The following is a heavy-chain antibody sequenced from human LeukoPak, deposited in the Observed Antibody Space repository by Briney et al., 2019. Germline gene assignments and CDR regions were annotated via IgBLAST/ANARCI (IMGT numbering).Heavy chain of an antibody. CDR1: GYTFTSYG. J-gene: IGHJ3*02. CDR3: ARDPIFIIPAATSDAFYI. Sequence: ASVKVSCKASGYTFTSYGISWVRQAPGQGLEWMGWISAYNGNTNYAQKLQGRVTMTTDTSTSTAYMEPRSLRSDDTAVYYCARDPIFIIPAATSDAFYILGQGANVNGSS. D-gene: IGHD2-2*01. V-gene: IGHV1-18*01. CDR2: ISAYNGNT.